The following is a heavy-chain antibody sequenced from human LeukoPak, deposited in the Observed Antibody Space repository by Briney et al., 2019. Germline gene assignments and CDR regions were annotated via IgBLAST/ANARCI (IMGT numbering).Heavy chain of an antibody. CDR3: AGSYSSGWLDY. V-gene: IGHV3-21*01. CDR2: ISSSSSYI. J-gene: IGHJ4*02. Sequence: PGGSLRLSCAASGFTFGGYSMNWVRQAPGKGLEWVSSISSSSSYIYYADPVKGRFTISRDNAKNSLYLQMNSLRAEDTAVYYCAGSYSSGWLDYWGQGTLVTVSS. D-gene: IGHD6-19*01. CDR1: GFTFGGYS.